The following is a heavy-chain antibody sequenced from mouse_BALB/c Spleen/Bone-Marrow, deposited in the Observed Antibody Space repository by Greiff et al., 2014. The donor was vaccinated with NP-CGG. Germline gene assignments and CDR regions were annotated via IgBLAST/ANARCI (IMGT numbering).Heavy chain of an antibody. D-gene: IGHD1-1*01. J-gene: IGHJ1*01. CDR1: GYTFTSYV. V-gene: IGHV1-14*01. Sequence: EVQLVESGPELVKPGASVKMSCKASGYTFTSYVMHWVKQKPGRGLEWIGYINPYNDGTKYNEKFKGKATLTSDKSSSTAYMELSSLTSEDSAVYYCARRDYYGSSFYWYFDVWGAGTTVTVSS. CDR2: INPYNDGT. CDR3: ARRDYYGSSFYWYFDV.